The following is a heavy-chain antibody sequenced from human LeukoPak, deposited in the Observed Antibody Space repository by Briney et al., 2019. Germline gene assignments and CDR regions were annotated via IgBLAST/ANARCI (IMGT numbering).Heavy chain of an antibody. Sequence: SVTLSLTCTVSGASISSYYWSWIRQPPGKGQEWIGYIYYSGSTNYNPSLKSRVTISVDTSKNQFSLKLTSVTAADTAMYYCACGEEYIGGIFDYWGQGTLVTVSS. D-gene: IGHD6-6*01. CDR1: GASISSYY. CDR2: IYYSGST. J-gene: IGHJ4*02. CDR3: ACGEEYIGGIFDY. V-gene: IGHV4-59*01.